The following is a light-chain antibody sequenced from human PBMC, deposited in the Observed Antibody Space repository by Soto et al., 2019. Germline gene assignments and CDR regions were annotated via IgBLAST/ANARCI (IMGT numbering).Light chain of an antibody. V-gene: IGKV3-20*01. CDR3: QQYGNSPVT. J-gene: IGKJ3*01. CDR2: GAS. Sequence: EIVLTQSPGTLSLSPGERATLSCRASQSVSSSYLVWYQQKPGQAPRLLIYGASSRATGIPDRFSGSGSGTDFTLTISRLEPEDFAVYYCQQYGNSPVTFGPGTKVDIK. CDR1: QSVSSSY.